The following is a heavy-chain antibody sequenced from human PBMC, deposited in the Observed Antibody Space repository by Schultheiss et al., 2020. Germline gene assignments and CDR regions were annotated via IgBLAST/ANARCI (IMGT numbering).Heavy chain of an antibody. CDR1: GFTFSSYA. J-gene: IGHJ4*02. CDR2: ILGSGGTNT. V-gene: IGHV3-23*01. Sequence: GESLKISCAASGFTFSSYAMNWIRQAPGRGLEWVSGILGSGGTNTYYADSVKGRFTISRDNAKNSVYLQINSLRVEDTAVYYCARDLAIFGVVIIRVGFDYWGQGTLVTVSS. CDR3: ARDLAIFGVVIIRVGFDY. D-gene: IGHD3-3*01.